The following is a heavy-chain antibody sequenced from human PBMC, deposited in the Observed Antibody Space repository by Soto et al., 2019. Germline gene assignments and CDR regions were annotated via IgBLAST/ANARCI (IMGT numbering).Heavy chain of an antibody. CDR1: GYTFSTYK. CDR3: TRSRDGDYGASS. V-gene: IGHV1-8*01. CDR2: MNPNSGNT. Sequence: QVQLVQSGAEVKKPGASVKVSCKASGYTFSTYKINWVRQASGQGLEWMGWMNPNSGNTDYAQKFQGRVTMTRNTYISAPYLELSSLRSEDTAVYYCTRSRDGDYGASSWGQGTLVIVSS. D-gene: IGHD4-17*01. J-gene: IGHJ5*02.